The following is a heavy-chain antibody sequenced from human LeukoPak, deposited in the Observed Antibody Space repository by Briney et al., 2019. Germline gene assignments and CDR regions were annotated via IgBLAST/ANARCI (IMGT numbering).Heavy chain of an antibody. V-gene: IGHV3-21*01. J-gene: IGHJ3*02. CDR3: ARDTMIVVDDAFDI. CDR2: ISSSSYI. CDR1: GFTFSSYS. D-gene: IGHD3-22*01. Sequence: PGGSLRLSCAASGFTFSSYSMNWVRQAPGKGLEWVSSISSSSYIYYADSVKGRFTISRDNAKNSLYLQMNSLRAEDTAVYYCARDTMIVVDDAFDIWGQGTMVTVSS.